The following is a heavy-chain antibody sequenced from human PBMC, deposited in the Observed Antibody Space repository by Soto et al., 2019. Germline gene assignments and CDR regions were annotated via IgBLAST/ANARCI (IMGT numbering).Heavy chain of an antibody. CDR1: GFTFSNAW. CDR3: TTDPGDIVATLDAFDI. V-gene: IGHV3-15*01. CDR2: IKSKTDGGTT. Sequence: GGSLRLSCAASGFTFSNAWMSWVRQAPGKGLEWVGRIKSKTDGGTTDYAAPVKGRFTISRDDSKNTLYLQMNSLKTEDTAVYYCTTDPGDIVATLDAFDIWGQGTMVTVSS. J-gene: IGHJ3*02. D-gene: IGHD5-12*01.